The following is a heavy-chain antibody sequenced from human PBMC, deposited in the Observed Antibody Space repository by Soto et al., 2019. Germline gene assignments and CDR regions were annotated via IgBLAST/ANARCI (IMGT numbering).Heavy chain of an antibody. V-gene: IGHV4-59*08. CDR1: GGSISSYY. J-gene: IGHJ4*02. Sequence: PSETLSLACTVSGGSISSYYWSWIRQPPGKGLEWIGYIYYSGSTNYNPSLKSRVTISVDTSKNQFSLKLSSVTAADTALYYCASRYGSAIDYWGQGTLVTGSS. CDR3: ASRYGSAIDY. CDR2: IYYSGST. D-gene: IGHD1-26*01.